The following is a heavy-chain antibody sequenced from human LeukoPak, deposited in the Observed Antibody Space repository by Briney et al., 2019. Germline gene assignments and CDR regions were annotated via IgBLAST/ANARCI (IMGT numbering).Heavy chain of an antibody. CDR1: GGSFSGYY. CDR2: INHSGST. CDR3: ARGEGATGGYFDY. Sequence: SETLSLTCAVYGGSFSGYYWSWIRQPPGKGLEWIGEINHSGSTNYNPSLKSRVTISVDTSKNQFSLKLSSVTAADTAVYYCARGEGATGGYFDYWGQGTLVTVSS. D-gene: IGHD1-26*01. J-gene: IGHJ4*02. V-gene: IGHV4-34*01.